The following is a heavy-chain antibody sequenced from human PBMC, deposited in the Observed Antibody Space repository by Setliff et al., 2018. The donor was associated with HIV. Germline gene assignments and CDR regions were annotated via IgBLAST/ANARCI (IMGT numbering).Heavy chain of an antibody. J-gene: IGHJ4*02. Sequence: TLSLTCTVSGGSISSSGYYWGWIRQPPGKGLEWIGSIFHSAATNYNPSLKSRVTISIDTSKNQFSLKLTSVTAADTAVYYCARRGAYGYDYFDYWGPGILVTVSS. CDR1: GGSISSSGYY. D-gene: IGHD5-12*01. V-gene: IGHV4-39*07. CDR2: IFHSAAT. CDR3: ARRGAYGYDYFDY.